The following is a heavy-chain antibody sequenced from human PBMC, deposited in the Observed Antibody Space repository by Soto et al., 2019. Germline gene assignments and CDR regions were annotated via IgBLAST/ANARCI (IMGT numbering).Heavy chain of an antibody. D-gene: IGHD3-10*01. CDR3: ARSMFRGIITLDY. CDR1: GGTFSNYA. V-gene: IGHV1-69*01. Sequence: QVQLVQSGAEVKKPGSSVKVSCKASGGTFSNYAITWVRQAPGQGLEWMGGIIPIFGTANSAQKFQGRVTITADESTSTAYMELSSLRSEDTAMYYCARSMFRGIITLDYWGQGTLVAVSS. CDR2: IIPIFGTA. J-gene: IGHJ4*02.